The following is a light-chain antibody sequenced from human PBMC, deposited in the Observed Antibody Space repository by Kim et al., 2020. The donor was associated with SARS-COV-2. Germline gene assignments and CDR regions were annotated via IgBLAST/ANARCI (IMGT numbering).Light chain of an antibody. CDR2: DVR. Sequence: QSALTQPRSVSGSPGQSVTISCTGSSSDVGGYNYVSWYQQYPGKAPKLMIYDVRKRPSGVPDRFSGSKSGNTASLTISGLQTEDEADYYCCSYAGSYTHVVFGGGTKVTVL. V-gene: IGLV2-11*01. J-gene: IGLJ2*01. CDR1: SSDVGGYNY. CDR3: CSYAGSYTHVV.